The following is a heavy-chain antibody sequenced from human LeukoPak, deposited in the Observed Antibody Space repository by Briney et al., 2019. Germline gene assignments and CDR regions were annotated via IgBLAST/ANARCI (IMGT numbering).Heavy chain of an antibody. D-gene: IGHD1-26*01. J-gene: IGHJ4*02. CDR1: GGSISSSSYY. CDR3: ASWNYSGSDY. V-gene: IGHV4-39*01. Sequence: SETLSLTCTVSGGSISSSSYYWGWVRQPPGRGLEWIGSIYYSGSTYYNPSLKSRVTISVDTSKNQLSLKLSSVTAADTAVYYCASWNYSGSDYWGQGTLVTVSS. CDR2: IYYSGST.